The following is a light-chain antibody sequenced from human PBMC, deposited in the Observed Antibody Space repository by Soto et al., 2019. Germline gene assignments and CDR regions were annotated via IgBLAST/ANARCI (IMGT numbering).Light chain of an antibody. V-gene: IGKV3-15*01. CDR3: QQYGSSRALT. J-gene: IGKJ4*01. Sequence: EIVLTQSPGTLSLSPGERATLSCRASQSVSSNLAWYQQIPGQAPRLLIYGASARATDIPARFSGSGSGTEFTLTISSLQSEDFAVYYCQQYGSSRALTFGGGTKVDIK. CDR1: QSVSSN. CDR2: GAS.